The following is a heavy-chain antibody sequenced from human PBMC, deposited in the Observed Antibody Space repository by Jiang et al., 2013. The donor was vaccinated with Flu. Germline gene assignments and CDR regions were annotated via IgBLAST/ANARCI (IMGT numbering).Heavy chain of an antibody. CDR3: ARQYSSAYYAGVWFDS. D-gene: IGHD6-19*01. V-gene: IGHV5-10-1*01. CDR2: IDPSDSYT. Sequence: INWVRQMPGKGLEWMGRIDPSDSYTTYSPSQGHVTFSTDRSTSTAYLQWSSLKASDTAMYYCARQYSSAYYAGVWFDSWGQGTLVTVSS. J-gene: IGHJ5*01.